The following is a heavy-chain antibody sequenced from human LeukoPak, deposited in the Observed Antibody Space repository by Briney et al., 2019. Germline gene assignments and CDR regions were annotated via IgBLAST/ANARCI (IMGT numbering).Heavy chain of an antibody. D-gene: IGHD4-17*01. Sequence: GGSLRLSCAASGSTFSSYGMSWVRQAPGKGLEWVSAISGSGGSTYYADSVKGRFTISRDNAKNSLYLQMNSLRAEDTAVYYCARDRSTVTTWVDYWGQGTLVTVSS. CDR3: ARDRSTVTTWVDY. V-gene: IGHV3-23*01. CDR1: GSTFSSYG. CDR2: ISGSGGST. J-gene: IGHJ4*02.